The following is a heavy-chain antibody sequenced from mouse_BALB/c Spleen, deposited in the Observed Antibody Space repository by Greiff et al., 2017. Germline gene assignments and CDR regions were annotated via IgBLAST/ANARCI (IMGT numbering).Heavy chain of an antibody. V-gene: IGHV14-4*02. J-gene: IGHJ3*01. Sequence: EVQLQQSGAELVRSGASVKLSCTASGFNIKDYYMHWVKQRPEQGLEWIGWIDPENGDTEYAPKFQGKATMTADTSSNTAYLQLSSLTSEDTAVYYCAIERTYGNYEAYWGQGTLVTVSA. D-gene: IGHD2-1*01. CDR3: AIERTYGNYEAY. CDR1: GFNIKDYY. CDR2: IDPENGDT.